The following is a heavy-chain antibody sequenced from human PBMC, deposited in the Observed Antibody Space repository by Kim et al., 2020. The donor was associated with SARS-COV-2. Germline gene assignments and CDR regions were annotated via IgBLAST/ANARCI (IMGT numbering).Heavy chain of an antibody. Sequence: ASVKVSCKASGYTFTSYGISWVRQAPGQGLEWMGWISAYNGNTGYAQKFQGRVTMTRNTSISTAYMELSSLRSEDTAVYYCAVWLETNYYYYGMDVWGQGTTVTVSS. V-gene: IGHV1-8*02. J-gene: IGHJ6*02. D-gene: IGHD6-19*01. CDR1: GYTFTSYG. CDR3: AVWLETNYYYYGMDV. CDR2: ISAYNGNT.